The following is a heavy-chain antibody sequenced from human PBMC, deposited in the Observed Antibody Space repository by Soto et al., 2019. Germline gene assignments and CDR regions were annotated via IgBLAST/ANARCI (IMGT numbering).Heavy chain of an antibody. J-gene: IGHJ4*02. Sequence: GGSLRLSCAASGFTFSSYAMHWVRQAPGKGLEWVAVISYDGSNKYYADSVKGRFTISRDNSKNTLYLQMNSLRAEDTAVYYCAREGGGEDFDYWGQGTLVTVSS. V-gene: IGHV3-30-3*01. CDR2: ISYDGSNK. D-gene: IGHD2-15*01. CDR3: AREGGGEDFDY. CDR1: GFTFSSYA.